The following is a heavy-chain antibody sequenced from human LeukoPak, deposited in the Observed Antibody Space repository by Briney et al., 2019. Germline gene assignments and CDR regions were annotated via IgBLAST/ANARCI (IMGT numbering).Heavy chain of an antibody. V-gene: IGHV3-20*04. CDR1: GFTFNNYD. Sequence: PAETLTLTCAASGFTFNNYDMSWIRQPPGKGLEWVSGINCNGGSTDNADPTKGRFTISRNNAKNSLYLQMNSLRAEDTALYYCARDQAKGFDYWGQGTLVTVSS. J-gene: IGHJ4*02. CDR3: ARDQAKGFDY. CDR2: INCNGGST.